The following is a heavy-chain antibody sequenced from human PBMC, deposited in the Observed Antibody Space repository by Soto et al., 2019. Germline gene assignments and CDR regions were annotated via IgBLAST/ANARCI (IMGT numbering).Heavy chain of an antibody. CDR3: ARDGFGSSSWYYFDY. V-gene: IGHV3-23*01. D-gene: IGHD6-13*01. Sequence: GGSLRLSCAASGFTFTSTAMSWVRQAPGKGLEWVSTFRESGGTTHYADSVKGRFTVSRDNAKNSLYLQMNSLRAEDTAVYYCARDGFGSSSWYYFDYWGQGTLVTVSS. CDR2: FRESGGTT. J-gene: IGHJ4*02. CDR1: GFTFTSTA.